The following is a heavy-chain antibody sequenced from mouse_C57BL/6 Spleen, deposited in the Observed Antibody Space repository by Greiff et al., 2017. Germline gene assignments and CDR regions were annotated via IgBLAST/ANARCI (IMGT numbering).Heavy chain of an antibody. CDR1: GYTFTSYT. CDR2: INPSSGYT. CDR3: ARSYYGSSLFDY. J-gene: IGHJ2*01. Sequence: VQLQQSGAELARPGASVKMSCKASGYTFTSYTMHWVKQRPGQGLEWIGYINPSSGYTKYNQKFKYKATLTADKSSSTAYMQLSSLTSEDSAVYDCARSYYGSSLFDYWGQGTTLTVSS. D-gene: IGHD1-1*01. V-gene: IGHV1-4*01.